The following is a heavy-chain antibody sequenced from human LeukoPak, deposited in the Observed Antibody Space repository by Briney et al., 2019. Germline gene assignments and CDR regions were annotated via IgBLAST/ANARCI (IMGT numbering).Heavy chain of an antibody. V-gene: IGHV3-30*02. Sequence: GGSLRLSCAASGFTFSTYGMHWVRQAPGKGLEWVAFIRFDGTNKYYADSVKGRFSISRDNSKNTLYLQMNSLRAEDTAVYYCAKDASGGDIFELDNWFDPWGQGTLVTVSS. CDR2: IRFDGTNK. CDR1: GFTFSTYG. D-gene: IGHD3-9*01. J-gene: IGHJ5*02. CDR3: AKDASGGDIFELDNWFDP.